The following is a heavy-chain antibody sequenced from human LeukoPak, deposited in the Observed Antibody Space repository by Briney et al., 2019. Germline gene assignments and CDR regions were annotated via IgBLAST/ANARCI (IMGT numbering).Heavy chain of an antibody. CDR1: GGTFSSYA. CDR3: ARDLELRGIYGMDV. D-gene: IGHD1-7*01. J-gene: IGHJ6*02. Sequence: SVKVSCKASGGTFSSYAISWVRQAPGQGLEWMGRIIPILGIANYAQKFQDRVTITADKSTSTAYMELSSLRSEDMAVYYCARDLELRGIYGMDVWGQGTTVTVSS. V-gene: IGHV1-69*04. CDR2: IIPILGIA.